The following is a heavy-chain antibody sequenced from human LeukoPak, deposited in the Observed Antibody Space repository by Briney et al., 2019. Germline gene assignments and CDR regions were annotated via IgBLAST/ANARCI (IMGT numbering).Heavy chain of an antibody. V-gene: IGHV1-69*04. CDR3: ASEYHDSGSYYLDN. D-gene: IGHD3-10*01. CDR2: IIPFLGVV. Sequence: ASVKVSCKASGDTFTKYGITWVRQAPGQGLEWMGRIIPFLGVVNYAQRLLGRATTSADKTTNTAYMELTSLRSEDTAVYYCASEYHDSGSYYLDNWGLGTLVTVAS. CDR1: GDTFTKYG. J-gene: IGHJ4*02.